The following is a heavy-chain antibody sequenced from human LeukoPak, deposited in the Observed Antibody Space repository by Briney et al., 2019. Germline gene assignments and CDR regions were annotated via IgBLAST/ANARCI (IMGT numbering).Heavy chain of an antibody. CDR2: ISHDGSNK. V-gene: IGHV3-30-3*01. CDR3: ARQPCSGGTCYFDY. J-gene: IGHJ4*02. D-gene: IGHD2-15*01. CDR1: GFTFSTYA. Sequence: GGSLRLSCAASGFTFSTYAMHWVRQAPGKGLEWVAVISHDGSNKYYPDSVKGRFTISRDNSKNMLYLQMNSLRAEDTAVFYCARQPCSGGTCYFDYWGQGALVTVSS.